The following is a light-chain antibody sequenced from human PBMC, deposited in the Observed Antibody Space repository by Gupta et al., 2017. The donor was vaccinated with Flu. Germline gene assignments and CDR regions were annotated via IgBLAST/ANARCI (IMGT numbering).Light chain of an antibody. CDR3: QVWDSSSDHPV. CDR2: DNN. V-gene: IGLV3-21*02. CDR1: NIGSKS. Sequence: SYVLTQPPSVSVAPGQTARITWGGNNIGSKSVHWYQQKPGQAPVLVVYDNNDRPSGIPERFSGSNSGNTATLTISRVEAGGEADYYCQVWDSSSDHPVFGGGTKLTVL. J-gene: IGLJ2*01.